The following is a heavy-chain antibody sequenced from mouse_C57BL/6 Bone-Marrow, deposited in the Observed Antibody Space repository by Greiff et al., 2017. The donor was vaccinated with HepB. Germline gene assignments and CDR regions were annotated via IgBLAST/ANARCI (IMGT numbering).Heavy chain of an antibody. D-gene: IGHD1-1*01. CDR2: IRSKSSNYAT. CDR3: VRGITTVVATDYFDY. CDR1: GFTFNTYA. J-gene: IGHJ2*01. Sequence: VQLKESGGGLVQPKGSLKLSCAASGFTFNTYAMHWVRQAPGKGLEWVARIRSKSSNYATYYADSVKDRFTISRDDSQSMLYLQMNNLKTEDTAMYYCVRGITTVVATDYFDYWGQGTTLTVSS. V-gene: IGHV10-3*01.